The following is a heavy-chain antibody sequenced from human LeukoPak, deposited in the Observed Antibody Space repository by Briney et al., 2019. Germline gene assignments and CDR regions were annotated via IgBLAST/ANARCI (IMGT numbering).Heavy chain of an antibody. CDR3: AHTDSYYFDSGMVS. J-gene: IGHJ5*02. V-gene: IGHV3-23*01. CDR1: GFRFSNYA. D-gene: IGHD3-22*01. CDR2: ISGGGSST. Sequence: GGSRRLSCTASGFRFSNYAMNWVRQAPGKGLEWVSVISGGGSSTNYADSVKGRFTISRENSKNTLYLQMNSLRAEDTAVYYCAHTDSYYFDSGMVSWGQGALVTVSS.